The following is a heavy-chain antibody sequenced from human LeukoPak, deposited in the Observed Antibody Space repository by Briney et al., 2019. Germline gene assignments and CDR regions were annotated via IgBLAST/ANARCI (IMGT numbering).Heavy chain of an antibody. Sequence: GGSLRLSCAASGFAFSSYAMHWVRQAPGKGLEYVSAISSNGGSTYYANSVKGRFTISRDNSKNTLYLQMGSLRAEDMAVYYCARAVGATNYFDYWGQGTLVTVSS. CDR2: ISSNGGST. D-gene: IGHD1-26*01. V-gene: IGHV3-64*01. CDR1: GFAFSSYA. J-gene: IGHJ4*02. CDR3: ARAVGATNYFDY.